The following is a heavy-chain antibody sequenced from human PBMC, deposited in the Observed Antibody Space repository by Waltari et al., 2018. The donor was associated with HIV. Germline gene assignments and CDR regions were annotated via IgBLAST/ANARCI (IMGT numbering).Heavy chain of an antibody. J-gene: IGHJ4*02. V-gene: IGHV1-3*01. CDR1: GHSFDQFA. CDR2: INPGTGDI. CDR3: AREGLMMTFAGIGEFDF. Sequence: QVQLVQSRSEVKTAGASVRIACKASGHSFDQFAIHLVREAPGPRLEWVGRINPGTGDIKVSQNFQGRVRLTADTSATVVYLNLSGLKFGDDSVYYCAREGLMMTFAGIGEFDFWGRGTLVTVSS. D-gene: IGHD3-16*01.